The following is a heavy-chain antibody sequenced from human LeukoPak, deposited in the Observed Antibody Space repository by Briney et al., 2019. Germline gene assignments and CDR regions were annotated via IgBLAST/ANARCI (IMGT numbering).Heavy chain of an antibody. J-gene: IGHJ4*02. CDR2: ISGSGGST. CDR3: TKDPAMASAGDY. CDR1: GFTFSSYA. D-gene: IGHD5-18*01. V-gene: IGHV3-23*01. Sequence: PGGSLRLSCAASGFTFSSYAMSWVRQAPGKGLEWVSAISGSGGSTYYADSVKGRFTISRDNSKNTLYLQMNSLRAEDTAVYYCTKDPAMASAGDYWGQGTLVTVSS.